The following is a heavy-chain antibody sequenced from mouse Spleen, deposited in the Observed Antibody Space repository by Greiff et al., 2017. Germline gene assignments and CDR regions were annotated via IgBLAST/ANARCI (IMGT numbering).Heavy chain of an antibody. CDR3: ARGWAWFAY. CDR2: ISYSGST. J-gene: IGHJ3*01. V-gene: IGHV3-1*01. D-gene: IGHD1-1*02. CDR1: GYSITSGYD. Sequence: VQLQQSGPGMVKPSQSLSLTCTVTGYSITSGYDWHWIRHFPGNKLEWMGYISYSGSTNYNPSLKSRISITHDTSKNHFFLKLNSVTTEDTATYYCARGWAWFAYWGQGTLVTVSA.